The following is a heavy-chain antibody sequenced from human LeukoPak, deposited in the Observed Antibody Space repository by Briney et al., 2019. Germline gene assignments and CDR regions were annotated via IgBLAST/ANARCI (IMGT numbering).Heavy chain of an antibody. J-gene: IGHJ4*02. Sequence: GRSLRLSCAASGFTFSSYAMHWVRQAPGKGLEWVAVISYDGSNKYYADSVKGRFTISRDNSKNTLYLQMNSLRAEDTAVYYCARVAVVFTMVRGPFDYWGQGTLVTVSS. CDR2: ISYDGSNK. V-gene: IGHV3-30-3*01. CDR3: ARVAVVFTMVRGPFDY. D-gene: IGHD3-10*01. CDR1: GFTFSSYA.